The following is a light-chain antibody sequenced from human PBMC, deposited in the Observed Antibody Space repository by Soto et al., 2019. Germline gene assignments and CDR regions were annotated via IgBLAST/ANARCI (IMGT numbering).Light chain of an antibody. CDR2: AAS. Sequence: DNQITQSPTSLAGSVGVTVTGPSRASQSISSYLNWYQQKPGKAPKLLIYAASSLQSGVPSRFSGIGTGTDFTLTIRSPQPEDFAAFYCQQSYSTPQTFGRGTKVDIK. V-gene: IGKV1-39*01. J-gene: IGKJ1*01. CDR3: QQSYSTPQT. CDR1: QSISSY.